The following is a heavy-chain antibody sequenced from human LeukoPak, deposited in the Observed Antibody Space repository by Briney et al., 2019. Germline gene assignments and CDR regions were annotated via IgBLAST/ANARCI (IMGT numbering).Heavy chain of an antibody. V-gene: IGHV3-23*01. CDR1: GFTFSSYA. Sequence: GGSLRLSCAASGFTFSSYAMSWFRQAPGKGLEWVSAISGSGGSTYYADSVKGRFTISRDNSKNTLYLQMNSLRAEDTAVYYCAVRGIAVAKGQFDPWGQGALVTVSS. D-gene: IGHD6-19*01. CDR2: ISGSGGST. J-gene: IGHJ5*02. CDR3: AVRGIAVAKGQFDP.